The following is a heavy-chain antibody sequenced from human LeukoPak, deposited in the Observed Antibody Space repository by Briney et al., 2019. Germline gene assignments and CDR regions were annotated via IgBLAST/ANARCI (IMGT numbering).Heavy chain of an antibody. CDR3: ARDKGRVVAKGERWRDIKGRNYYGMDL. CDR1: GGSVSSGSYY. D-gene: IGHD2-15*01. J-gene: IGHJ6*04. V-gene: IGHV4-61*01. CDR2: IYYSGST. Sequence: SETLSLTCTVSGGSVSSGSYYWSSIRQPPGKGLEWIGYIYYSGSTNYNPSLKSRVTISVDTSKNQFSLKLSSVTAADTAVYYCARDKGRVVAKGERWRDIKGRNYYGMDLWGKGTTVTVSS.